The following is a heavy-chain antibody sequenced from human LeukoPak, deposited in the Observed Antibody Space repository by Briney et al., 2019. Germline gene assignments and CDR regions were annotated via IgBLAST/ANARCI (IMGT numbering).Heavy chain of an antibody. J-gene: IGHJ4*02. CDR3: AEDRLPITMVQGVTPILDD. CDR1: GLTISKYG. CDR2: ISYDGSSK. D-gene: IGHD3-10*01. Sequence: QPGRSLRLSCAASGLTISKYGMHWVRQAPGKGLEWVAVISYDGSSKKYVDSVKGRFTISRDNSKNTLYLEVSNLRPEDTAVYYCAEDRLPITMVQGVTPILDDWGQGTLVTVSS. V-gene: IGHV3-30*18.